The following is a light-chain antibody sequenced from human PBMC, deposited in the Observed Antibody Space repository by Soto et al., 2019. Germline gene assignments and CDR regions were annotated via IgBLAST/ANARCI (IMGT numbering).Light chain of an antibody. CDR1: QTINRNW. CDR2: KAS. Sequence: DIQMTQSPSTLPASVGDRVTITCRASQTINRNWLAWHQQKPGKGPELLIYKASALENGVPSRFSGSGSGTEFTLTISSLQPDDFATYYCQQYETDSWTFGQGTTVEIK. CDR3: QQYETDSWT. V-gene: IGKV1-5*03. J-gene: IGKJ1*01.